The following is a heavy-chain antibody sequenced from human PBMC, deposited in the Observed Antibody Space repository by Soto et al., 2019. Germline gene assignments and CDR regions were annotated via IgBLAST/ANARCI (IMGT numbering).Heavy chain of an antibody. CDR2: INHSGST. J-gene: IGHJ5*02. CDR1: GGSFSGYY. CDR3: AREKIEQQLGNWFDP. D-gene: IGHD6-13*01. Sequence: PSETLSLTCAVYGGSFSGYYWSWIRQPPGKGLEWIGEINHSGSTNYNPSLKSRVTISVDTSKNQFSLKLSSVTAADTAVYYCAREKIEQQLGNWFDPWGQGTLVTVSS. V-gene: IGHV4-34*01.